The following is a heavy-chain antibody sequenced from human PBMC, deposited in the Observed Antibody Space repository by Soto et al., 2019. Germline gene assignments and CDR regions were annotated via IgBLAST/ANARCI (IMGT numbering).Heavy chain of an antibody. J-gene: IGHJ4*02. CDR2: IYYSGST. D-gene: IGHD3-9*01. CDR1: GGSISSGGYY. CDR3: ARAGADDILTGYSFDY. V-gene: IGHV4-31*03. Sequence: PSETLSLTCTVSGGSISSGGYYWSWIRQHPGKGLEWIGYIYYSGSTYYNPSLKSRVTISVDTSKNQFSLKLSSVTAADTAVYYCARAGADDILTGYSFDYWGQGTLVTVSS.